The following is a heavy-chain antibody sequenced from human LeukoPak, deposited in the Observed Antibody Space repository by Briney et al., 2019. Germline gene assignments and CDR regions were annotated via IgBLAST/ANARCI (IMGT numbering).Heavy chain of an antibody. D-gene: IGHD3-10*01. Sequence: GGSLRLSCVASGFRFNSYSMNWVRQAPGKGLEWISYISHGGGSMFFGDSAKGRFTISRDDAKNSVYLQMDSLSAEDTAVYYCARGFGDLFVFDYWGQGTLVTVSS. CDR1: GFRFNSYS. CDR2: ISHGGGSM. V-gene: IGHV3-48*04. CDR3: ARGFGDLFVFDY. J-gene: IGHJ4*02.